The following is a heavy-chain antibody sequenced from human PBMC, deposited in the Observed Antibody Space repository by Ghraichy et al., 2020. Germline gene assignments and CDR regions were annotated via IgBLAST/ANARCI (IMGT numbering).Heavy chain of an antibody. CDR3: ARENIVVVVAATHWVFDY. J-gene: IGHJ4*02. CDR2: IYYSGST. V-gene: IGHV4-39*02. Sequence: SETLSLTCTVSGGSISSSSYYWGWIRQPPGKGLEWIGSIYYSGSTYYNPSLKSRVTISVDTSKNQFSLKLSSVTAADTAVYYCARENIVVVVAATHWVFDYWGQGTLVTVSS. CDR1: GGSISSSSYY. D-gene: IGHD2-15*01.